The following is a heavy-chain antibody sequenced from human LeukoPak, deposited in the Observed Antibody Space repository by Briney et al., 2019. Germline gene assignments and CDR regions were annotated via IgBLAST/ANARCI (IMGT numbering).Heavy chain of an antibody. CDR2: IKEDGSAK. CDR3: ARIFEWTGYAMYA. V-gene: IGHV3-7*01. D-gene: IGHD3-3*01. J-gene: IGHJ6*02. Sequence: PGGSLRLSCEASGFTFSSYWMSWVRQVPGKGLEWVANIKEDGSAKYYVDSSKGRFTISRDNAKSSLHLEMNRLSVEDTAVYFCARIFEWTGYAMYAWGQGATVIVSS. CDR1: GFTFSSYW.